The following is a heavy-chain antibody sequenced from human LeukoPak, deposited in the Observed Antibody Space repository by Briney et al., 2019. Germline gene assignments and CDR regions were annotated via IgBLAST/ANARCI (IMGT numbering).Heavy chain of an antibody. J-gene: IGHJ6*02. CDR2: INPSGGST. V-gene: IGHV1-46*01. D-gene: IGHD6-6*01. Sequence: GASVKVSCKASGYTFTSYYMHWVRQAPGQGLEWMGIINPSGGSTNYAQKFQGRVTMTRDTSTSTVYMELSSLRSEDTAVYYCARDLVRPNYGMDVWGQGTTVTVSS. CDR1: GYTFTSYY. CDR3: ARDLVRPNYGMDV.